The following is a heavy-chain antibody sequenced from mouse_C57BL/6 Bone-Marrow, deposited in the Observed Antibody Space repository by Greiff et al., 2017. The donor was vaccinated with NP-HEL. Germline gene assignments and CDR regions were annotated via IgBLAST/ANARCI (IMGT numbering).Heavy chain of an antibody. CDR3: ARNHGTAMDY. D-gene: IGHD2-1*01. CDR1: GYTFTSYW. Sequence: QVQLQQPGAELVKPGASVKLSCKASGYTFTSYWIQWVKQRPGQGLEWIGEIDPSDSYTNYNQKFKGKATLTVDTSSSTAYMQLSSLTSEDSAVYYCARNHGTAMDYWGQGTSVTVSS. J-gene: IGHJ4*01. V-gene: IGHV1-50*01. CDR2: IDPSDSYT.